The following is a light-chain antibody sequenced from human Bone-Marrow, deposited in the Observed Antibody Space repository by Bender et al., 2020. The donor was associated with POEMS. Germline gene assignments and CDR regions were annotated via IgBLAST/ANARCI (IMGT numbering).Light chain of an antibody. CDR2: DVS. J-gene: IGLJ2*01. CDR1: SGDVGRYDY. V-gene: IGLV2-14*03. CDR3: ASYAGSFTVV. Sequence: SALTQPASVSGAPGQSITISCTGSSGDVGRYDYVSWYQHHPGKAPKLMIYDVSYRPSGLSFRFTGSKSGNTASLTISGRQAEDEADYYCASYAGSFTVVFGGGTKLTVL.